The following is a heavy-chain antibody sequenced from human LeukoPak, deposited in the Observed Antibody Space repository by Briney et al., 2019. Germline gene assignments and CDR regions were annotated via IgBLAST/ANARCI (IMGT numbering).Heavy chain of an antibody. CDR2: IYHSGST. CDR3: ARYSQYSGSYPYAFDI. CDR1: GGSISSSNW. J-gene: IGHJ3*02. D-gene: IGHD1-26*01. V-gene: IGHV4-4*02. Sequence: SETLSLTCAVSGGSISSSNWWSWVRQPPGKGLEWIGEIYHSGSTNYNPSLKSRVTISVDKSKNQFSLKLSSVTAADTAVYYCARYSQYSGSYPYAFDIWGQGTMVTVSS.